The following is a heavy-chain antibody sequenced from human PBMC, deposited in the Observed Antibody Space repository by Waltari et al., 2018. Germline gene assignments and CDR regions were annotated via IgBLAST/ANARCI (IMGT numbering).Heavy chain of an antibody. CDR2: IKQEGREI. CDR1: GFSFNNYW. V-gene: IGHV3-7*01. J-gene: IGHJ4*02. CDR3: VTWGDLGNF. Sequence: EVQLVESGGGLVQPGGSLRLSCAGSGFSFNNYWMSWLRQAPGKGLEWGDHIKQEGREIYYGDSVKGRFSISRDNAKKSLYLQMNSLRGDDTAVFYCVTWGDLGNFWGQGTLVTVSA. D-gene: IGHD7-27*01.